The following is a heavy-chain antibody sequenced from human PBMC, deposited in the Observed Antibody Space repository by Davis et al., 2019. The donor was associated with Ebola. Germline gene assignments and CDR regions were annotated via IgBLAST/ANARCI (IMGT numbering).Heavy chain of an antibody. D-gene: IGHD3-10*01. CDR2: ITFDVRKT. CDR1: GFTFSSFG. Sequence: GESLKISCGASGFTFSSFGMHWVRQAPGKGLEWVALITFDVRKTYYADSVKGRFTVSRDNSKNTLYLQMNNLRAEDTAVYYCAKDPFDSLYGSGSPNWFDPWGQGTLVTVSS. V-gene: IGHV3-30*18. CDR3: AKDPFDSLYGSGSPNWFDP. J-gene: IGHJ5*02.